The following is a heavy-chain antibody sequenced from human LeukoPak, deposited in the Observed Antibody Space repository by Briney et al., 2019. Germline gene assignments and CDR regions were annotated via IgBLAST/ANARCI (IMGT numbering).Heavy chain of an antibody. CDR3: ARALRGLYYYGMDV. CDR1: GGTFSSYA. CDR2: INPNSGGT. Sequence: ASVKVSCKASGGTFSSYAISWVRQAPGQGLEWMGWINPNSGGTNYAQKFQGWVTMTRDTSISTAYMELSRLRSDDTAVYYCARALRGLYYYGMDVWGQGTTVTVSS. V-gene: IGHV1-2*04. J-gene: IGHJ6*02.